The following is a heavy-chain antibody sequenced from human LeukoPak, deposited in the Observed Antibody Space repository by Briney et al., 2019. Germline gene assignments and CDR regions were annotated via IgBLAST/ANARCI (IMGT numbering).Heavy chain of an antibody. J-gene: IGHJ4*02. Sequence: PGRALRLSCGASGFTLRSSAMHWGPQAPGKGLEWVAVISYDGSNKYYADSVKGRFTISRDNSKNTLYLQMNSLRAEDTAVYYCARDFDYWGQGTLVTVSS. CDR1: GFTLRSSA. CDR2: ISYDGSNK. V-gene: IGHV3-30*04. CDR3: ARDFDY.